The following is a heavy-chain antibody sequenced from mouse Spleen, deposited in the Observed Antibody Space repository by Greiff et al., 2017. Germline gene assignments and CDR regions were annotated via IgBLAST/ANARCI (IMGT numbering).Heavy chain of an antibody. V-gene: IGHV1-54*01. CDR3: ASLYYSNYERVVGYAMDY. CDR1: GYAFTNYL. CDR2: INPGSGGT. J-gene: IGHJ4*01. D-gene: IGHD2-5*01. Sequence: QVQLQQSGAELVRPGTSVKVSCKASGYAFTNYLIEWVKQRPGQGLEWIGVINPGSGGTNYNEKFKGKATLTADKSSSTAYMQLSSLTSEDSAVYFCASLYYSNYERVVGYAMDYWGQGTSVTVSS.